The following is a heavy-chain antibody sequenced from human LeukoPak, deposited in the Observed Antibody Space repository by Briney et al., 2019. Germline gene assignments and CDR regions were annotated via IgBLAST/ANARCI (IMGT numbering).Heavy chain of an antibody. CDR2: ISGSGGST. D-gene: IGHD3-9*01. V-gene: IGHV3-23*01. Sequence: GGSLRLSCAASGFSFSTYAMSWVRQAPGKGLEWVSGISGSGGSTYYADSVKGRFTISRDNSKNTLYLQMNSLRAEDTALYYCASDILTGYYGAYFDYWGQGTLVTGSS. CDR1: GFSFSTYA. CDR3: ASDILTGYYGAYFDY. J-gene: IGHJ4*02.